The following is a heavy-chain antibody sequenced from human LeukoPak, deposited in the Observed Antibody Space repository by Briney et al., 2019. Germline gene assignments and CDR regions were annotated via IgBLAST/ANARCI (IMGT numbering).Heavy chain of an antibody. Sequence: PSETLSPTCNVSGGSFSSYYWTWIRQPPGKGLEWIGYIYYRGSTKYNPSLNSRVSISLDTSKTQFSLELTSVTAADTAVYYCARSYSSRFFDSWGQGTLVSVSS. CDR2: IYYRGST. CDR3: ARSYSSRFFDS. D-gene: IGHD6-13*01. CDR1: GGSFSSYY. V-gene: IGHV4-59*08. J-gene: IGHJ4*02.